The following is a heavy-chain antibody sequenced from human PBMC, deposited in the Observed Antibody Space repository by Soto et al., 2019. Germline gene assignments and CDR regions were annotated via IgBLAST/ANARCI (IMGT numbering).Heavy chain of an antibody. D-gene: IGHD3-10*01. CDR2: IWYDGSDK. Sequence: GGSLRLSCAASGFSFSNYAMTWVRQAPGKGLEWVAVIWYDGSDKNYADSVKGRFTISRDNSKNTLYPQMNSLRAEDTAVYYCARDVCNYGSGFCGMDVWGQGTTVTVSS. V-gene: IGHV3-33*08. J-gene: IGHJ6*02. CDR3: ARDVCNYGSGFCGMDV. CDR1: GFSFSNYA.